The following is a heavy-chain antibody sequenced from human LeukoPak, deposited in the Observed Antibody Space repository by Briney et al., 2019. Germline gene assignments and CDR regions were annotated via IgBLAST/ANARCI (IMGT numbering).Heavy chain of an antibody. CDR1: GGTFSSYT. CDR3: ARLVPAATPDSKNRDC. CDR2: IIPILVIA. J-gene: IGHJ4*02. D-gene: IGHD2-2*01. V-gene: IGHV1-69*02. Sequence: SVKVSCKASGGTFSSYTISWVRQAPGQGLEWMGRIIPILVIANYAKQFQVRVTITADKSTSTAYMELSSLRSEDTAVYYCARLVPAATPDSKNRDCWGQGTLVTVSS.